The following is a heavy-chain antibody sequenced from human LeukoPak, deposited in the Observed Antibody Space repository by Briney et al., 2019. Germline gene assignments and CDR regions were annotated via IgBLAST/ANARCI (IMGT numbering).Heavy chain of an antibody. Sequence: SETLSLTCTVSGGAISSYYWSWIRQPPGKGLEWIGYIYYSGSTNYNPSLKSRVTISVDTSKNQFSLKLSSVTAADTAVYYCARQSRDGYNYFHYWGQGTLVTVSS. CDR1: GGAISSYY. V-gene: IGHV4-59*08. CDR3: ARQSRDGYNYFHY. D-gene: IGHD5-24*01. J-gene: IGHJ4*02. CDR2: IYYSGST.